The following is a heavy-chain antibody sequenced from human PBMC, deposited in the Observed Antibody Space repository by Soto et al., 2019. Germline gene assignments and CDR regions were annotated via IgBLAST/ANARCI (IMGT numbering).Heavy chain of an antibody. CDR3: AREHRYNWNDEGWFDP. D-gene: IGHD1-20*01. CDR1: GYMFSTYD. CDR2: LNPNSGNT. V-gene: IGHV1-8*01. J-gene: IGHJ5*02. Sequence: QVQLVQSGAEVKKPGASVKVSCKASGYMFSTYDINWVRQAPGQGLEWMGWLNPNSGNTGYAQKFPGRVTITRNTSINTAYMDLSSLGSDDTAVYYCAREHRYNWNDEGWFDPWGQGTLVTVSS.